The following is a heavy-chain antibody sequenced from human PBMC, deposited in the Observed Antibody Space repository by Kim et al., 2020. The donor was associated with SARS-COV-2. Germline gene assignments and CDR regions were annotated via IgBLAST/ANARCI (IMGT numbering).Heavy chain of an antibody. J-gene: IGHJ4*02. CDR3: ARALSDYGV. Sequence: GGSLRLSCAASGFTFSDYWMHWVRQAPGKGLVWLSRINSDGSTTNYADSVEGRFTISRDNAKNTLFLQMNSLRAEDTAVYYCARALSDYGVWGQGTLVTISS. V-gene: IGHV3-74*01. D-gene: IGHD4-17*01. CDR1: GFTFSDYW. CDR2: INSDGSTT.